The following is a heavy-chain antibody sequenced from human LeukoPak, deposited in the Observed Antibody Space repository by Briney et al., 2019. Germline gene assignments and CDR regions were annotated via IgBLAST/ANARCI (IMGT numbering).Heavy chain of an antibody. D-gene: IGHD3-9*01. CDR2: IYYSGST. Sequence: PSETLSLTCTVSGGSISRSNYFWGWIRQPPGKGLEWIGSIYYSGSTYYNPSLRSRVTISVDTSKNQYSLKLTSVTAADTAVYYCARVLRYFDWSVGDWFDPWGQGTLVTVSS. J-gene: IGHJ5*02. CDR1: GGSISRSNYF. V-gene: IGHV4-39*07. CDR3: ARVLRYFDWSVGDWFDP.